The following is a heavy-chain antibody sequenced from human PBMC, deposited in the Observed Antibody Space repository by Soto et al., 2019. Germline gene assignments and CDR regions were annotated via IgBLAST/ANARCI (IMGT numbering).Heavy chain of an antibody. CDR2: IKSKTDGGTT. CDR3: NKEYGSGSYSEGDLWDY. CDR1: GFTFSNAW. J-gene: IGHJ4*02. Sequence: EVQLVESGGGLVKPGGSLRLSCAASGFTFSNAWMSWVRQAPGKGLEWVGRIKSKTDGGTTDYAAPVKGRFTISRDDSKNTLYLQMNSLKTEDTAVYYCNKEYGSGSYSEGDLWDYWGQGTLVTVSS. D-gene: IGHD3-10*01. V-gene: IGHV3-15*01.